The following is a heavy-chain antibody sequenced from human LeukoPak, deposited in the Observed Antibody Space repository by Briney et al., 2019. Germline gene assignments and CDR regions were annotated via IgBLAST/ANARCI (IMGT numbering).Heavy chain of an antibody. J-gene: IGHJ6*03. V-gene: IGHV4-39*01. Sequence: SETLSLTCTVSGGSISSSSYYWGWIRQPPGKGLEWIGSIYYSGSTYYNPSLKSRVTISVDTSKNQFSLKLSSVTAADTAVYYCARTIDYGDYTKYYYYYMDVWGKGTTVTVSS. CDR3: ARTIDYGDYTKYYYYYMDV. CDR1: GGSISSSSYY. CDR2: IYYSGST. D-gene: IGHD4-17*01.